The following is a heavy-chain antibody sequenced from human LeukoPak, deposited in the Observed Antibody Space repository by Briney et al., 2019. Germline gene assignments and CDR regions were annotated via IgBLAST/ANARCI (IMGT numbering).Heavy chain of an antibody. Sequence: ASVKVSCKASGYTFTSYYMHWVRQAPGQGLEWMGIINPSGGSTSYAQKFQGRVTMTRDTSTSTVYMELSSLRSEDTAAYYCARGGRVDSPADYFDYWGQGTLVTVSS. V-gene: IGHV1-46*01. J-gene: IGHJ4*02. CDR1: GYTFTSYY. CDR2: INPSGGST. CDR3: ARGGRVDSPADYFDY. D-gene: IGHD3-10*01.